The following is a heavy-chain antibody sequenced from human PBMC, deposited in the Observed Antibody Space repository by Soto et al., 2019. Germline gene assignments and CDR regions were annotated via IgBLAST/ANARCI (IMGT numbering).Heavy chain of an antibody. D-gene: IGHD3-9*01. V-gene: IGHV3-23*01. CDR1: GFRFRDYT. J-gene: IGHJ5*02. Sequence: EVHLLEAGGDMIQPGGSLRLSCAASGFRFRDYTLNWVRQAPGKGLEWVSTISDSPTGHTHYADSVRGRFTISRDDSTNTMFLQMDSLRPEDTAFYYCARASYFSEKTAYYAKSFKWFDPWGQGTLVTVSS. CDR2: ISDSPTGHT. CDR3: ARASYFSEKTAYYAKSFKWFDP.